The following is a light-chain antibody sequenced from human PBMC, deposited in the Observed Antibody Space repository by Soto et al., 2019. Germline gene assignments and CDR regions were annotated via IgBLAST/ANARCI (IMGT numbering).Light chain of an antibody. V-gene: IGLV1-44*01. CDR3: GAWDDSLNTVL. Sequence: QPVLTQPPSTSGTPGQRVTISCSGSSSNIGSNAVNWYQQLPGTAPKLLIYTNNQRPSGVPDRFSGSTSGTSASLAISGLQSEDEADYYCGAWDDSLNTVLFGGGTKLTVL. J-gene: IGLJ2*01. CDR1: SSNIGSNA. CDR2: TNN.